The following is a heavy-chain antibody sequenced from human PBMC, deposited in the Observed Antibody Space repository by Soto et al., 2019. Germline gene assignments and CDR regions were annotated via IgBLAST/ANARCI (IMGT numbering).Heavy chain of an antibody. D-gene: IGHD6-13*01. CDR2: ISSSSSYI. V-gene: IGHV3-21*01. CDR3: ARETGIAAAGNEPRATAEPYYYYYYYMDV. CDR1: GFTFSSYS. J-gene: IGHJ6*03. Sequence: GGSLRLSCAASGFTFSSYSMNWVRQAPGKGLEWVSSISSSSSYIYYADSVKGRFTISRDNAKNSLYLQMNSLRAEDTAVYYCARETGIAAAGNEPRATAEPYYYYYYYMDVWGKGTTVTVSS.